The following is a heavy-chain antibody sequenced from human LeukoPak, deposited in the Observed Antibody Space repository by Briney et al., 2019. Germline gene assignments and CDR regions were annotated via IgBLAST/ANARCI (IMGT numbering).Heavy chain of an antibody. CDR3: AREVVAAAEVDY. CDR1: GGSISSYY. Sequence: SETLSLTCTVSGGSISSYYWSWIRQPPGKGLEWIGYIYYSGRTDYNPSLKSRVTISVDTSKNQLSLKLSSVTAADTAVYYCAREVVAAAEVDYWGQGTLVTVSS. CDR2: IYYSGRT. J-gene: IGHJ4*02. V-gene: IGHV4-59*01. D-gene: IGHD6-13*01.